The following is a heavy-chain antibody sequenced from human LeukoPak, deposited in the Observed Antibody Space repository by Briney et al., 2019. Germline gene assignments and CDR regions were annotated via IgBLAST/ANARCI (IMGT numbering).Heavy chain of an antibody. J-gene: IGHJ3*02. D-gene: IGHD6-13*01. CDR2: IYYSGST. CDR1: GGSISSYY. CDR3: ARVSSSWLGVGAFDI. Sequence: PSETLSLTCTVSGGSISSYYWSWIRQPPGKGLEWIGYIYYSGSTNYNPSLKSRVTISVDTSKNQFTLKLSSVTAADTAVYYCARVSSSWLGVGAFDIWGQGTMVTVPS. V-gene: IGHV4-59*01.